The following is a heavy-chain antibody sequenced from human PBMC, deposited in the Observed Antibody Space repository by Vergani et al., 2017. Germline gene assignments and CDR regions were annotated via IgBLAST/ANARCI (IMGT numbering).Heavy chain of an antibody. CDR3: ARAVSTTVGDPPGY. V-gene: IGHV3-13*01. D-gene: IGHD4-23*01. Sequence: EVQLLESGGGLVQPGGSLTLSCAASGFTFSSYDMHWVRQATGKGLEWVSAIGTAGDTYYPGSVKGRFTISRENAKNSLYLQMNSLRAGDTAIYYCARAVSTTVGDPPGYWGQGTLVTVSS. CDR1: GFTFSSYD. CDR2: IGTAGDT. J-gene: IGHJ4*02.